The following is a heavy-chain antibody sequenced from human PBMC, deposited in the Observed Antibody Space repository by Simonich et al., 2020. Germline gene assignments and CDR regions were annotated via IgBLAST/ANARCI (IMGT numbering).Heavy chain of an antibody. Sequence: QVQLQQWGGGLLKPSETLSLTCAVYGGSFSGYYWSWIRQPPGKGLEWIGEINHSGSTNYNPSLKSRVTISVDTSKNQFSLKLSSVTAADTAVYYCARHLQLGPFDYWGQGTLVTVSS. CDR2: INHSGST. CDR3: ARHLQLGPFDY. J-gene: IGHJ4*02. D-gene: IGHD1-1*01. CDR1: GGSFSGYY. V-gene: IGHV4-34*01.